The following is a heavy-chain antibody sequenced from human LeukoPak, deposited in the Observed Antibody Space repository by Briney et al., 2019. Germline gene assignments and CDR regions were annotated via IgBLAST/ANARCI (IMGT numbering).Heavy chain of an antibody. J-gene: IGHJ6*02. Sequence: PSETLSLTCTVSGGSISSYYWSWIRQPPGKGLEWIGYIYYSGSTNYNPSLKSRVTISVGTSKNQFSLKLSSVTAADTAVYYCARHTVWAGYYYYGMDVWGQGTTVTVSS. CDR1: GGSISSYY. V-gene: IGHV4-59*08. CDR2: IYYSGST. CDR3: ARHTVWAGYYYYGMDV. D-gene: IGHD4-11*01.